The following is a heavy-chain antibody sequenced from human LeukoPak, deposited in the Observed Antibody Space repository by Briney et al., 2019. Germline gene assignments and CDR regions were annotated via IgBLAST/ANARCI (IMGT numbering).Heavy chain of an antibody. CDR3: ARSGTYYHLGY. CDR1: GYAFNDYY. V-gene: IGHV1-2*02. Sequence: ASMKVSCKASGYAFNDYYLHWVRQAPGQGLEWMGWIFPHNDDTKYAQKFQGRVTMARDTSISTAYMELSRLTSDDTAVYFCARSGTYYHLGYWGQGTLVTVSS. J-gene: IGHJ4*02. CDR2: IFPHNDDT. D-gene: IGHD1-26*01.